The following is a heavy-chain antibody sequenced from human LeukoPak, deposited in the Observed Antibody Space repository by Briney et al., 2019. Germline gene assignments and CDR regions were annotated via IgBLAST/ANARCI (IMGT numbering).Heavy chain of an antibody. CDR1: GDIVSSNSAA. D-gene: IGHD4-17*01. Sequence: SQTLSLTCALSGDIVSSNSAAWNWIRQSPSRGLEWLGRTYYRSKLYNDYAVSVKSRITIDPDTSKNQFSLQLNSVTPEDTAVYYCARQETTVTTPFDYWGQGTLVTVSS. V-gene: IGHV6-1*01. CDR2: TYYRSKLYN. CDR3: ARQETTVTTPFDY. J-gene: IGHJ4*02.